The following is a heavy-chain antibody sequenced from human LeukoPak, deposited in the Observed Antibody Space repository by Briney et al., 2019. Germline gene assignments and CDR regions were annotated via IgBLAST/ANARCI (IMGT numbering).Heavy chain of an antibody. CDR1: GFTFGDYA. J-gene: IGHJ3*02. V-gene: IGHV3-49*04. Sequence: GRSLRLSCTASGFTFGDYAMTWVRQAPGKGLEWIGFIRSKTYGGTTEYAACVKGRFTISRDDSKNIAYLQMNSLKTEDTAMYYCPRAHCSGGTCYGNDAFDIWRRGTMVTVSS. CDR2: IRSKTYGGTT. D-gene: IGHD2-15*01. CDR3: PRAHCSGGTCYGNDAFDI.